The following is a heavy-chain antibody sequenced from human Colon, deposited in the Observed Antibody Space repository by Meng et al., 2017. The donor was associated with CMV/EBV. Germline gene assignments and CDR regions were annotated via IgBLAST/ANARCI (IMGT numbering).Heavy chain of an antibody. J-gene: IGHJ4*02. D-gene: IGHD3-3*01. Sequence: GGSLRLSCAASGFTFSRHAIHWVRQAPGKGLEWVAVVSYDGNNEHYADSVKGRLTISRDNSKNTQYLQMNNLRVEDTAVYHCARDSLGGYDFWSGADYWGRGTLVTVSS. CDR3: ARDSLGGYDFWSGADY. CDR1: GFTFSRHA. V-gene: IGHV3-30-3*01. CDR2: VSYDGNNE.